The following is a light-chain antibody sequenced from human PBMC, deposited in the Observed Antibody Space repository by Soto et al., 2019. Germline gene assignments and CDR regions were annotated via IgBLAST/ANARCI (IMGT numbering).Light chain of an antibody. J-gene: IGLJ1*01. CDR1: SSDVGNYNL. Sequence: QSALTQPASVSGSPGQSITLSCTGTSSDVGNYNLVSWYQHHPGKSPKLMIYDGSKRPSGISNRFSGSKSGNTASLTISGLQAEDEADYYCCSYTTSSTYVYGTGTKLTVL. CDR2: DGS. V-gene: IGLV2-23*01. CDR3: CSYTTSSTYV.